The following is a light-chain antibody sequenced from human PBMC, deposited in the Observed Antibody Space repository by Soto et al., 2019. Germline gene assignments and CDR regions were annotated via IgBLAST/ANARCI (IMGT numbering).Light chain of an antibody. V-gene: IGKV2-28*01. Sequence: DIVMTQSPLSLPVTPGEPASISCRSSQSLLHSNGYNYLDWYLQKPGQSPQLRIYLVSNRASVVPHRLSVSGSGTDFTLKISRVETEDVGVSYCMPALQSPSTFGHGTKVEIK. CDR1: QSLLHSNGYNY. CDR2: LVS. CDR3: MPALQSPST. J-gene: IGKJ1*01.